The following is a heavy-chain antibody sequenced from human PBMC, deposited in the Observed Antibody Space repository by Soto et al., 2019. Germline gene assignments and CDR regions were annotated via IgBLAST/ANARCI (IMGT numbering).Heavy chain of an antibody. CDR3: ARDVGVGYMVYYGMDV. V-gene: IGHV3-48*02. D-gene: IGHD2-8*02. Sequence: GGSLRLSCAASGFTFSSYSMNWVRQAPGKGLEWVSYISSSSSTIYYADSVKGRFTISRDNAKNSLYLQMNSLRDEDTAVYYCARDVGVGYMVYYGMDVWGQGTTVTVSS. CDR2: ISSSSSTI. CDR1: GFTFSSYS. J-gene: IGHJ6*02.